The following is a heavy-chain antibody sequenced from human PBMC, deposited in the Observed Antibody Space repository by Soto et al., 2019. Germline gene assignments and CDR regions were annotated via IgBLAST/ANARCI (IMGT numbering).Heavy chain of an antibody. CDR2: TIPIFGTA. Sequence: QVQLVQSGAEVKKPGSSVKVSCKASGGTFSSYAISWVRQAPGQGLEWMGGTIPIFGTANYAQKFQGRVTITADESTSTAYMELSSLRSEDTAVYYCARGYCSSTSCYDDRYGTDVWGQGTTVTVSS. CDR1: GGTFSSYA. D-gene: IGHD2-2*01. J-gene: IGHJ6*02. V-gene: IGHV1-69*01. CDR3: ARGYCSSTSCYDDRYGTDV.